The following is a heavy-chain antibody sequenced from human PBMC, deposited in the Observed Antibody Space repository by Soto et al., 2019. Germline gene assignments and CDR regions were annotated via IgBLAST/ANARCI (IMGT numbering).Heavy chain of an antibody. V-gene: IGHV4-30-4*01. Sequence: KTSETLSLTCTVSGGSISSGDYYWSWIRQPPGKGLEWIGYIYYSGSTYYNPSLKSRVTISVDTSKNQFSLKLSSVTAADTAVYYCARDSKWEARYSSSSPPAGYYYGMDVWGQGTTVTVSS. CDR1: GGSISSGDYY. D-gene: IGHD6-6*01. J-gene: IGHJ6*02. CDR2: IYYSGST. CDR3: ARDSKWEARYSSSSPPAGYYYGMDV.